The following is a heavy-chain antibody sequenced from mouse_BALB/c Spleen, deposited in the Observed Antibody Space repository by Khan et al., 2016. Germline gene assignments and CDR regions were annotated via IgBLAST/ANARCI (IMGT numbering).Heavy chain of an antibody. CDR3: ARLTPYAMDY. V-gene: IGHV5-17*02. CDR2: ISGGSSTI. Sequence: EVELVESGGGLVQPGGSRKLSCAASGFTFSVFGIHWVRQAPEKGLEWVAYISGGSSTIYYADTVQGRFTISSANPKHTLFLQLTSLRSEDTTVYYCARLTPYAMDYWGQGTSVTVSS. J-gene: IGHJ4*01. CDR1: GFTFSVFG. D-gene: IGHD4-1*01.